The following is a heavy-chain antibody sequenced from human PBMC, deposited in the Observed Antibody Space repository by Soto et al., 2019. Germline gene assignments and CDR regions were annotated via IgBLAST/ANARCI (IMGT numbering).Heavy chain of an antibody. CDR1: GFTFSSYW. CDR3: ARYPNPTVAGLPFDL. Sequence: EVQLVESGGGLVQPGGSLRLSCAASGFTFSSYWMSWVRQAPGKGLEWVAHTRQDGGQEYYVDSVKGRFTISRDNAKNSLYLQMNSLRVEATAVYYCARYPNPTVAGLPFDLWGQGTLVTVSS. D-gene: IGHD6-19*01. V-gene: IGHV3-7*03. J-gene: IGHJ4*02. CDR2: TRQDGGQE.